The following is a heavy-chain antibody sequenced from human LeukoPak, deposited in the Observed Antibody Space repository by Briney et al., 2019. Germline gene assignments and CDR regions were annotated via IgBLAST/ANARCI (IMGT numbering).Heavy chain of an antibody. J-gene: IGHJ1*01. CDR3: AKDFATYCSGGCDFQD. V-gene: IGHV3-11*04. CDR1: GFTFSDYY. Sequence: GGSLRLSCAASGFTFSDYYMSWIRQAPGKGLEWVSYISSSGSTIYYADSVKGRFTISRDNSKNTLYLQMNSLRTEDTAVYHCAKDFATYCSGGCDFQDWGQGTLVTVSS. D-gene: IGHD2-15*01. CDR2: ISSSGSTI.